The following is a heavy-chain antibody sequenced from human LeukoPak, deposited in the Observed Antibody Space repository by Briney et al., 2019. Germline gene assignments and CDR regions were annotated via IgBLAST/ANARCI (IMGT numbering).Heavy chain of an antibody. CDR2: IYHSGST. Sequence: PSETLSLTCAVSGSSISSSNWWSWVRQPPGKGLEWIGEIYHSGSTNYNPSLKSRVTISVDKSKNQFSLKLSSVTAADTAVYYCARDWASSITMVRAYYYYYMDVWGKGTTVTISS. CDR1: GSSISSSNW. V-gene: IGHV4-4*02. D-gene: IGHD3-10*01. J-gene: IGHJ6*03. CDR3: ARDWASSITMVRAYYYYYMDV.